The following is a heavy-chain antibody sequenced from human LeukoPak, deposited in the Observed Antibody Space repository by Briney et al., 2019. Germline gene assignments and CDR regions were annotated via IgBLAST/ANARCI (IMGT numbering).Heavy chain of an antibody. J-gene: IGHJ5*02. D-gene: IGHD5-24*01. CDR2: IYYSGST. Sequence: SETLSLTCTVSGGSISSYYWSWIRQPPGKGLEWIGYIYYSGSTNYNPSLKSRDTISVDTSKNQFSLKLSSVTAADTAVYYCARGGYNSWFDPWGQGTLVTVSS. CDR3: ARGGYNSWFDP. CDR1: GGSISSYY. V-gene: IGHV4-59*01.